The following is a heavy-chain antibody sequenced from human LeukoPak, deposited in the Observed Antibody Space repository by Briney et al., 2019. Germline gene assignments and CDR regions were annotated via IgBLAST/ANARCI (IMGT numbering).Heavy chain of an antibody. V-gene: IGHV3-23*01. CDR1: GFTFSSYA. D-gene: IGHD5-24*01. J-gene: IGHJ4*02. CDR2: ISGSGGST. Sequence: GGSLRLSCAASGFTFSSYAMHWVRQAPGKGLEWVSAISGSGGSTYYADSVKGRFTISRDNSKNTLYLQMNSLRAEDTAVYYCAKARRDGYNNFDYWGQGTLVTVSS. CDR3: AKARRDGYNNFDY.